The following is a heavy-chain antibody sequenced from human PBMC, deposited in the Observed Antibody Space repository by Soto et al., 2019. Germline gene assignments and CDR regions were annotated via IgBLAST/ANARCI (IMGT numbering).Heavy chain of an antibody. CDR3: AQESDSFDI. CDR1: GFSFSSYA. Sequence: QVQLVESGGGVVQPGRSLRLSCEDSGFSFSSYAMPWVRQAPGKGLEWVAFISYDGSDKFYADSVKGRFTISRDNSKNTLYLQMNSLRAEDTAVYYCAQESDSFDIWGQGTMVTVS. J-gene: IGHJ3*02. CDR2: ISYDGSDK. V-gene: IGHV3-30*18.